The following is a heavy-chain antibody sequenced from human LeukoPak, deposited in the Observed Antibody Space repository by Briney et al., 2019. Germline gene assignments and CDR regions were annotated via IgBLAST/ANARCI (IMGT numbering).Heavy chain of an antibody. CDR2: INHSGYT. Sequence: SETLSLTCAVSGVSFDDYYWSWVRQTPGKGPEWLGEINHSGYTNDSPSLKSRVTLSIDTSNKQFSLNLRSVTVADAGIYYCTRMTTGHDYWGRGTLVTVSS. J-gene: IGHJ4*02. D-gene: IGHD4-17*01. V-gene: IGHV4-34*01. CDR3: TRMTTGHDY. CDR1: GVSFDDYY.